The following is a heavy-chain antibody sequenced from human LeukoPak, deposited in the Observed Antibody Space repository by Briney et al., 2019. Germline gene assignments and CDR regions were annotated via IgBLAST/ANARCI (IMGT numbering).Heavy chain of an antibody. D-gene: IGHD1-26*01. Sequence: SETLSLTCTVSGGPISSYYWSWIRQPPGKGLEWIGYIYYSGSTNYNPSLKSRVTISVDTSKNQFSLKLSSVTAADTAVYYCARKTFVGGIDYWGQGTLVTVSS. CDR3: ARKTFVGGIDY. J-gene: IGHJ4*02. V-gene: IGHV4-59*08. CDR2: IYYSGST. CDR1: GGPISSYY.